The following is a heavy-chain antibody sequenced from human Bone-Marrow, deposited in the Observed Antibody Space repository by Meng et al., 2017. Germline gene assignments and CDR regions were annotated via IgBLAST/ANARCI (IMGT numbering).Heavy chain of an antibody. D-gene: IGHD1-26*01. J-gene: IGHJ4*02. V-gene: IGHV3-9*01. CDR2: ISWNSGSI. CDR1: GFTFSSYS. CDR3: AKGEWELLGTFDY. Sequence: SLKISCAASGFTFSSYSMNWVRQAPGKGLEWVSGISWNSGSIGYADSVKGRFTISRDNAKNSLYLQMNSLRAEDTALYYCAKGEWELLGTFDYWGQGTLVTVSS.